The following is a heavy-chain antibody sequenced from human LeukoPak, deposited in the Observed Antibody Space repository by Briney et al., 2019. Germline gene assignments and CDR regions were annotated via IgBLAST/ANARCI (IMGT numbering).Heavy chain of an antibody. V-gene: IGHV1-18*01. CDR2: ISAYNGNT. CDR1: GYTFTSYG. Sequence: ASVKVSCKASGYTFTSYGISWVRQAPGQGLEWMGWISAYNGNTNYAQKLQGRVTMTTDTSTSTAYMELRSLRSDDTAVYYCARVGSYYDSSGYYHVFPSDDYWGQGTLVTVSS. D-gene: IGHD3-22*01. CDR3: ARVGSYYDSSGYYHVFPSDDY. J-gene: IGHJ4*02.